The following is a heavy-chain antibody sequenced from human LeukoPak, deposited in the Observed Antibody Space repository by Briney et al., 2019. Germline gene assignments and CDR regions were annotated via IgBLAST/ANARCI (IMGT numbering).Heavy chain of an antibody. D-gene: IGHD2-2*01. Sequence: GESLKISCKGSGYSFTSYWIGWVRQMPGKGLERMGIIYPGDSDTRYSPSLQGQVTISADKSISTAYLQWSSLKASDTAMYYCARARRGQLLPTTYNWFDPWGQGTLVTVSS. V-gene: IGHV5-51*01. CDR1: GYSFTSYW. CDR2: IYPGDSDT. CDR3: ARARRGQLLPTTYNWFDP. J-gene: IGHJ5*02.